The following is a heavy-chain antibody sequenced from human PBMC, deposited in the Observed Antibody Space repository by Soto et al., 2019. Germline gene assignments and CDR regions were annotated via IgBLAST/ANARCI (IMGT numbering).Heavy chain of an antibody. CDR3: ARSQGGSSSLDIYYYYYYGMDV. CDR1: GGTFSSYA. Sequence: GASVKVSCKAPGGTFSSYAISGVRQAPGQGLEWMGGIIPIFGTANYAQKFQGRVTITADESTSTGYMELSSLRSEDTAVYYCARSQGGSSSLDIYYYYYYGMDVWGQGTTVTVSS. J-gene: IGHJ6*02. D-gene: IGHD2-15*01. CDR2: IIPIFGTA. V-gene: IGHV1-69*13.